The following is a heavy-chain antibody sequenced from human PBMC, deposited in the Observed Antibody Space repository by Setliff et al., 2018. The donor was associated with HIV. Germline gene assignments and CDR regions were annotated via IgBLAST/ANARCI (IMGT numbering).Heavy chain of an antibody. CDR2: IYTSGST. V-gene: IGHV4-4*07. CDR1: GGSISSYY. Sequence: ASETLSLTFTVSGGSISSYYWSWIRQPAGKGLEWIGRIYTSGSTNYNPSLKSRVTMSVDTSKNQFSLKLSSVTAADTAVYYCARGYCSGGSCYFSVDAFDIWGQGTMVTVAS. CDR3: ARGYCSGGSCYFSVDAFDI. J-gene: IGHJ3*02. D-gene: IGHD2-15*01.